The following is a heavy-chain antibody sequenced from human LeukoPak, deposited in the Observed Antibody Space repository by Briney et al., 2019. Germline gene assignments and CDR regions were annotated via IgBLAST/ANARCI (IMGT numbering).Heavy chain of an antibody. J-gene: IGHJ6*02. V-gene: IGHV1-69*13. Sequence: SVKVSCKASGGTFSSYAISWVRQAPGQGLEWMGGIIPIFGTANYAQKFQGRVTITADESTSTAYMELSSLRSEDTAVYYCARAQTDFWGGYYTGYYYYGTDVWGQGTTVTVSS. CDR1: GGTFSSYA. CDR2: IIPIFGTA. D-gene: IGHD3-3*01. CDR3: ARAQTDFWGGYYTGYYYYGTDV.